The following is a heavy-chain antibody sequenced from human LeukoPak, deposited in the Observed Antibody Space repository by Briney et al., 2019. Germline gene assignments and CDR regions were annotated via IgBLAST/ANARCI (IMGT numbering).Heavy chain of an antibody. CDR3: AKDGLAGNNYHYYMDV. D-gene: IGHD6-19*01. V-gene: IGHV3-23*01. CDR2: ISSSGGTT. J-gene: IGHJ6*03. Sequence: GGSLRLSCAASGFTFSNYVMSCVRQAPGKGLGWVSTISSSGGTTDYADSVKGRFTISRDTSKNTLYLQMNSLRAEETAIYYCAKDGLAGNNYHYYMDVWGKGTPVTVSS. CDR1: GFTFSNYV.